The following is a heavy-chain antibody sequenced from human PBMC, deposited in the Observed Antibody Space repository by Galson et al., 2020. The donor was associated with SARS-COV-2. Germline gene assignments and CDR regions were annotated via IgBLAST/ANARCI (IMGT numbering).Heavy chain of an antibody. CDR2: VRNKANSYST. V-gene: IGHV3-72*01. CDR3: ARVVLVGVPTLSRGMDV. J-gene: IGHJ6*02. D-gene: IGHD1-26*01. Sequence: GESLKISCAASGFIFSEHYMDWVRQAPGKGLEWVGRVRNKANSYSTQYAASVKGRFTVSRDDSKNSLYLQMNSLRADDTAVYYCARVVLVGVPTLSRGMDVWGQGTTVSVSS. CDR1: GFIFSEHY.